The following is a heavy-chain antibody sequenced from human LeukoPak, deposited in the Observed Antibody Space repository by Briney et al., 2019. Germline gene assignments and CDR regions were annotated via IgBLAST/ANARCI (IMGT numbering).Heavy chain of an antibody. Sequence: SGPTLVKPTQTLTLTCTFSGFPLSTRGVGVGWIRQPPEKALEWLALIYWDDDKRYSPSLKSRLTIIKDTSENQVVLTMTNMDPVDTGTYYCAHRREDSSTWDYWGQGTLVTVSS. CDR2: IYWDDDK. CDR1: GFPLSTRGVG. D-gene: IGHD6-13*01. V-gene: IGHV2-5*02. CDR3: AHRREDSSTWDY. J-gene: IGHJ4*02.